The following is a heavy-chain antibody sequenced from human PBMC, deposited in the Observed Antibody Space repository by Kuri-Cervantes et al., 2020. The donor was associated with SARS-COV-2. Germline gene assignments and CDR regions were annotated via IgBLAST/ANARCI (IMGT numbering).Heavy chain of an antibody. J-gene: IGHJ4*02. D-gene: IGHD3-16*02. CDR3: ARHRDYVWGSYRYSGSLYYFDY. CDR2: INHSGST. CDR1: GGSFSGYY. V-gene: IGHV4-34*01. Sequence: GSLRLSCAVYGGSFSGYYWSWIRQPPGKGLEWIGEINHSGSTNYNPSLKSRVTISVDTSKNQFSLKLSSVTATDTAVYYCARHRDYVWGSYRYSGSLYYFDYWGQGTLVTVSS.